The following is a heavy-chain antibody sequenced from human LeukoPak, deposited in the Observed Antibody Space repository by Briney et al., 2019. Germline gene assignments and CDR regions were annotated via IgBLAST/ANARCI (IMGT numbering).Heavy chain of an antibody. CDR1: GFTFNSYW. CDR3: AELGITMIGGV. D-gene: IGHD3-10*02. V-gene: IGHV3-48*03. Sequence: GGSLRLSCAASGFTFNSYWMNWVRQAPGKGLEWVSYISSSGSTIYYADSVKGRFTISRDNAKNSLYLQMNSLRAEDTAVYYCAELGITMIGGVWGKGTTVTVSS. CDR2: ISSSGSTI. J-gene: IGHJ6*04.